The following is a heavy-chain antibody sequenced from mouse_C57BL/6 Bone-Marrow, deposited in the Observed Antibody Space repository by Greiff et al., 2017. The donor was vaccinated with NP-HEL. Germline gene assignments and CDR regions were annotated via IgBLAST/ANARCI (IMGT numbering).Heavy chain of an antibody. J-gene: IGHJ3*01. CDR3: ALHYYGSSYVFAY. Sequence: VQLQQSVAELVRPGASVKLSCTASGFNIKNTYMHWVKQRPEQGLEWIGRIDPANGNTTYAPKFQGKATITADTSSNTAYLQLSSLTSEDTAIYYCALHYYGSSYVFAYWGQGTLVTVSA. D-gene: IGHD1-1*01. CDR2: IDPANGNT. V-gene: IGHV14-3*01. CDR1: GFNIKNTY.